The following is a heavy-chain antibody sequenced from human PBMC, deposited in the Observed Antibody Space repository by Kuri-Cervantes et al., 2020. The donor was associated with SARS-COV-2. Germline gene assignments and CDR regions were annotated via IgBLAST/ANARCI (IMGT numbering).Heavy chain of an antibody. Sequence: SVKVSCKASGDTLNHYILNWVRQAPGQGVEWMGGISPIFGTAIYAKKFQDRVTITADESTSTAYMELSSLRSDDTAVYYCARDTGNRRRGIDSWGQGTLVTVSS. J-gene: IGHJ4*02. CDR2: ISPIFGTA. D-gene: IGHD3-16*01. V-gene: IGHV1-69*13. CDR1: GDTLNHYI. CDR3: ARDTGNRRRGIDS.